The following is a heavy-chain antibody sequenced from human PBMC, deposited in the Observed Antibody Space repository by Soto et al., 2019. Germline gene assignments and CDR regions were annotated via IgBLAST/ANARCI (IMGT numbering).Heavy chain of an antibody. CDR1: GYSFTSYW. CDR2: IDPSDSYT. Sequence: GESLKISCKGSGYSFTSYWISWVRQMPGKGLEWMGRIDPSDSYTYYSPSFQGHVTISADKSISTAYLQWSSLKASDTAMYYCARPGSDYDFYGMDVWGQGTTVTVSS. J-gene: IGHJ6*02. D-gene: IGHD3-3*01. V-gene: IGHV5-10-1*01. CDR3: ARPGSDYDFYGMDV.